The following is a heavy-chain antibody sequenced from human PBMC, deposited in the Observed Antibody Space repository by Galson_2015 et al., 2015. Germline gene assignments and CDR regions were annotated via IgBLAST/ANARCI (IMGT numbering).Heavy chain of an antibody. Sequence: SLRLSCAASGFTFSSYWMHWVRHAPGKGLVWVSRINSDGSSTSYADSVKGRFTISRDNAKNTLYLQMNSLRAEDTAVYYCARDSDGIVATICDYWAREPWSPSPQ. D-gene: IGHD5-12*01. CDR3: ARDSDGIVATICDY. V-gene: IGHV3-74*01. J-gene: IGHJ4*02. CDR1: GFTFSSYW. CDR2: INSDGSST.